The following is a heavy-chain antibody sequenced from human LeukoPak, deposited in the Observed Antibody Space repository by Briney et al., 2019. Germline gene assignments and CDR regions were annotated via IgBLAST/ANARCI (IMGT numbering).Heavy chain of an antibody. J-gene: IGHJ3*02. CDR3: ARGPGSRYDFWSGYRPRLKSIDAFDI. CDR2: INHSGST. CDR1: GGSFSGYY. V-gene: IGHV4-34*01. Sequence: SETLSLTCAVYGGSFSGYYWSWIRQPPGKGLEWIGEINHSGSTNYNTTLKSRVTISVDTSKNQFSLKLSSVTAADTAVYYCARGPGSRYDFWSGYRPRLKSIDAFDIWGQGTMVTVSS. D-gene: IGHD3-3*01.